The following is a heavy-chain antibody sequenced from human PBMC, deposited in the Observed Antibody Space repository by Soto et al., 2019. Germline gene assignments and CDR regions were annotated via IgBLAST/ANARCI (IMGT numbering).Heavy chain of an antibody. D-gene: IGHD6-6*01. J-gene: IGHJ6*02. CDR2: IGTAGDT. Sequence: GGSLRLSCAASGFTFSSYDMHWVRQATGKGLEWVSAIGTAGDTYYPGSVKGRFTISRENAKNSLYLQMNSLRAEDTAVYYCARAQARRKGYYYYYGMDVWGQGTTVTVSS. V-gene: IGHV3-13*01. CDR3: ARAQARRKGYYYYYGMDV. CDR1: GFTFSSYD.